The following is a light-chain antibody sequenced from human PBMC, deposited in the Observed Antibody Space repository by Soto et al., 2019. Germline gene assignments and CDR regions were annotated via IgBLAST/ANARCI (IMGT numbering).Light chain of an antibody. J-gene: IGLJ1*01. Sequence: QSVLTQSPSVSAAPGQKVTISCSGSSSNIGNNYVSWYQQLPGTAPKLLIYDNNKRPSGIPDRFSGSKSGTSATLGITGLQTGDEADYYCGTWDSSLSAGGAYVFGTGTKLTVL. CDR2: DNN. CDR1: SSNIGNNY. V-gene: IGLV1-51*01. CDR3: GTWDSSLSAGGAYV.